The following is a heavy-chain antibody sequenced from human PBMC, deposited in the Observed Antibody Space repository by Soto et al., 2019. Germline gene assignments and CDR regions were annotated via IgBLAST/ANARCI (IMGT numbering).Heavy chain of an antibody. V-gene: IGHV3-66*04. Sequence: EVQLVESGGGLVQPGGSLRLSCAVSGFTVSSHYMSWVRQAPGKGLEWVSVIYSGGSTYYADSVKGRFTISRDNSKNTLYLQMNSLIAEDSAVYYCAQHDWFDPWGPGNPGHRLL. CDR1: GFTVSSHY. CDR2: IYSGGST. J-gene: IGHJ5*02. CDR3: AQHDWFDP.